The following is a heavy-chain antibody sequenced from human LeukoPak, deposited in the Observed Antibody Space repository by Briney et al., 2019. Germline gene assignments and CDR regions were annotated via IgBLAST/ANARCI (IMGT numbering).Heavy chain of an antibody. CDR1: GFTFSRYA. CDR3: VKDVGGSYAFDY. Sequence: GGSLRLSCSASGFTFSRYAMHWVRQAPGKGLEYVSGINDNGGRTHYGDSVKGRLSISRDNSKNTLHLQMSTLRAEDTALYYCVKDVGGSYAFDYWGQGILVTVAS. CDR2: INDNGGRT. J-gene: IGHJ4*02. V-gene: IGHV3-64D*09. D-gene: IGHD1-26*01.